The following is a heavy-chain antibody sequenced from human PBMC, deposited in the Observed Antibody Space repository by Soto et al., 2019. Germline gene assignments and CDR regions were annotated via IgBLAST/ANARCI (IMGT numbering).Heavy chain of an antibody. V-gene: IGHV4-59*01. CDR3: ASLDYDFWSGSHKPYYYYMDV. CDR1: GGKISSFD. Sequence: VTLRLTCTVSGGKISSFDGRWIRQHTGKGLEWIGYIYYSGSTNYNPSLKSRVTISVDTSKNQFSLKLSSVTAADTAVYYCASLDYDFWSGSHKPYYYYMDVWGKGTTVTVSS. D-gene: IGHD3-3*01. CDR2: IYYSGST. J-gene: IGHJ6*03.